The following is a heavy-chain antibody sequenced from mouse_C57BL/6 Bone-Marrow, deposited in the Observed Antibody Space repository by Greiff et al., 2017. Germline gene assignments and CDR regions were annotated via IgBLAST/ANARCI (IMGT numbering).Heavy chain of an antibody. Sequence: EVQLQQSGPELVKPGASVKMSCKASGYTFTDYNMHWVKQSHGKSLEWIGYINPNNGGTSYNQKFKGKATLTVNKSSSTAYMELRSLTSEDSAVYYCARGGYDYDVFAYWGQGTLVTVSA. CDR2: INPNNGGT. V-gene: IGHV1-22*01. D-gene: IGHD2-4*01. CDR1: GYTFTDYN. CDR3: ARGGYDYDVFAY. J-gene: IGHJ3*01.